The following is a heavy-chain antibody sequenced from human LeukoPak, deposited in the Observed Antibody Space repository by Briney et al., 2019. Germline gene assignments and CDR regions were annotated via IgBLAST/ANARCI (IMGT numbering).Heavy chain of an antibody. V-gene: IGHV4-34*01. CDR2: INHSGST. CDR3: ARRGSSGQTLYNWLDP. Sequence: SETLSLTCSVYGGSFSCYYWSWIRQPPGKGLEWIGEINHSGSTNYNPSLKSRVTISVDTDQNQFSLKLRYVTAADTAVYYCARRGSSGQTLYNWLDPWGEGTLVSVSS. J-gene: IGHJ5*02. CDR1: GGSFSCYY. D-gene: IGHD3-22*01.